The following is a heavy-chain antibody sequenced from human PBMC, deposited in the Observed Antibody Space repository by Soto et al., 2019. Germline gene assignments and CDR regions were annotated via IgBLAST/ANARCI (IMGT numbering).Heavy chain of an antibody. Sequence: SVKVSCKTSGYTFTNHGISWVRQAPGQGLEWMGGIIPIFGTAKYAQKFQGRVTITADESTSTAYMELSSLRSEDTAVYYCARDQGDSSWQVPYYFDYWGQGTLVTVSS. CDR1: GYTFTNHG. J-gene: IGHJ4*02. V-gene: IGHV1-69*13. CDR2: IIPIFGTA. CDR3: ARDQGDSSWQVPYYFDY. D-gene: IGHD6-13*01.